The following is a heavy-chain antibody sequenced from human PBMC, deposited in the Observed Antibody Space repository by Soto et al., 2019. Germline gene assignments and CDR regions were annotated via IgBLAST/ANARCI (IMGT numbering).Heavy chain of an antibody. V-gene: IGHV1-2*04. J-gene: IGHJ6*02. CDR1: GYTFTSYY. CDR2: INPNSGGT. D-gene: IGHD2-8*01. Sequence: EASVKVSCKASGYTFTSYYMHWVRQAPGQGLEWMGWINPNSGGTNYAQKFQGWVTMTRDTSISTAYMELSRLRSDDTAVYYCARGPISTYGSTVYYYYGMDVWGQGTTVTVSS. CDR3: ARGPISTYGSTVYYYYGMDV.